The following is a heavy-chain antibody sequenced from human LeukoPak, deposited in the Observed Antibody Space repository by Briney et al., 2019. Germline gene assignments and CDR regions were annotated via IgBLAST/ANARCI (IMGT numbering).Heavy chain of an antibody. CDR2: ISSNSATT. D-gene: IGHD1-26*01. J-gene: IGHJ4*02. V-gene: IGHV3-48*01. CDR1: GFSFSTNS. Sequence: GGSLRLSCAASGFSFSTNSMNWVRQVPGKGQEWISYISSNSATTYYADSVKGRFTISRDNAKNSLYLHMNSLRADDTAVYYCARDTRSLIDYWGQGTLVTVST. CDR3: ARDTRSLIDY.